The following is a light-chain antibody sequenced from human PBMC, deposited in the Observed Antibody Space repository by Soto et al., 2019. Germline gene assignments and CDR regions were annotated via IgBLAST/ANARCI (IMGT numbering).Light chain of an antibody. V-gene: IGLV2-8*01. CDR2: EVT. J-gene: IGLJ2*01. Sequence: QSVLTQPPSASGSPGQSVTISCTGTSSDVGGYNYVSWHQQHPGKAPKLMIYEVTKRPSGVPDRFSGSKSDNTASLTVSGLQAEDEADYYCSSYAGSNFVVFGGGTKLTVL. CDR1: SSDVGGYNY. CDR3: SSYAGSNFVV.